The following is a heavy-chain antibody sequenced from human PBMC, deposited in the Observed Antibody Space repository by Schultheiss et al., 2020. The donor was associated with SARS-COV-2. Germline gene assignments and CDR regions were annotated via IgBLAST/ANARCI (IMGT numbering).Heavy chain of an antibody. CDR3: AKEDCSSTTCPPY. Sequence: GGSLRLSCAASGFTVSSNYMSWVRQAPGKGLEWVSGGSSDGGINYADSVKGRFTLSRDNSKNTVYLQMNSLRADDTAVYYCAKEDCSSTTCPPYWGQGTLVTVSS. J-gene: IGHJ4*02. CDR2: GSSDGGI. CDR1: GFTVSSNY. V-gene: IGHV3-53*01. D-gene: IGHD2-2*01.